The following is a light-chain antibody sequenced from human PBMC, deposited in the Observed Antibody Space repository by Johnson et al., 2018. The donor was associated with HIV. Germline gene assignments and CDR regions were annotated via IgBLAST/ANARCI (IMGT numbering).Light chain of an antibody. V-gene: IGLV1-51*01. CDR1: NSNIGSNS. CDR2: ENN. Sequence: QSVLTQPPSVSAAPGQRITISCSGNNSNIGSNSVSWYQDVPGTAPKLLIYENNKRPSGIPDRFSASKSGTSATLDITGLQTGDEADYYCGAWDSGLTAHFVFGTGTKITGL. CDR3: GAWDSGLTAHFV. J-gene: IGLJ1*01.